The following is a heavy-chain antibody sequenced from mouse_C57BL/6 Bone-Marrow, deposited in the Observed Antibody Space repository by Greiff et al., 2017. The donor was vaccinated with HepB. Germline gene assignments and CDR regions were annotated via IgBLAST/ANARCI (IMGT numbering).Heavy chain of an antibody. J-gene: IGHJ2*01. D-gene: IGHD1-1*01. Sequence: VQLKESGGGLVKPGGSLKLSCAASGFTFSDYGMHWVRQAPEKGLEWVAYISSGSSTIYYADTVKGRFTISRDNAKNTLFLQMPSLRSEDTAMYYCAMGLTTVVEDFDYWGQGTTLTVSS. V-gene: IGHV5-17*01. CDR3: AMGLTTVVEDFDY. CDR2: ISSGSSTI. CDR1: GFTFSDYG.